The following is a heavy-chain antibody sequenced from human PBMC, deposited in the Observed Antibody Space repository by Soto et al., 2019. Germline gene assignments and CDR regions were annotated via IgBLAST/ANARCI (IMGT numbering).Heavy chain of an antibody. Sequence: EVQLLESGGGLIQPGGSLRLSCEASGFTFSNYGMTWVRLAPGKGLEWVSNISGSGGRTFYADPVKGRFTISRDNSKNTLYLQMNSLRAEDTDVYYCAKEMIASTLADFFDYWGQGTLVTVSS. D-gene: IGHD2-21*01. CDR1: GFTFSNYG. CDR3: AKEMIASTLADFFDY. V-gene: IGHV3-23*01. CDR2: ISGSGGRT. J-gene: IGHJ4*02.